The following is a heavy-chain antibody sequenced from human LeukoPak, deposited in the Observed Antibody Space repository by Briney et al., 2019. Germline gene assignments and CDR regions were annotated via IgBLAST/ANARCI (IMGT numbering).Heavy chain of an antibody. D-gene: IGHD2-2*02. V-gene: IGHV3-64*01. CDR1: GFTFSSYT. Sequence: GGSLRLSCAASGFTFSSYTMHWVRQAPGKGLECVSGISSDGGTTYYANSVKGRFTISRDNSKNTLYLQMGSLRAEDMAVYYCARSDCGSASCYTGSNWGQGTLVTVSS. J-gene: IGHJ4*02. CDR3: ARSDCGSASCYTGSN. CDR2: ISSDGGTT.